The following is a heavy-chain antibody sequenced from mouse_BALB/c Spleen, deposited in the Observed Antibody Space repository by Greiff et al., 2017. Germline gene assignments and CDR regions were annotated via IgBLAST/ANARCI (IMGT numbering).Heavy chain of an antibody. Sequence: VQRVESGPGLVQPSQSLSITCTVSGFSLTSYGVHWVRQSPGKGLEWLGVIWSGGSTDYNAAFISRLSISKDNSKSQVFFKMNSLQANDTAIYYCASYYDYDGSAMDYWGQGTSVTVSS. CDR3: ASYYDYDGSAMDY. D-gene: IGHD2-4*01. CDR2: IWSGGST. J-gene: IGHJ4*01. V-gene: IGHV2-2*02. CDR1: GFSLTSYG.